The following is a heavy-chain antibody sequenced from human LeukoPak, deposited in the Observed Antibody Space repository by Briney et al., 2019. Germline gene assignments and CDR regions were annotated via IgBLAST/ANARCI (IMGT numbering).Heavy chain of an antibody. CDR1: GYTFTSYG. J-gene: IGHJ6*03. D-gene: IGHD3-3*01. CDR2: ISAYNGNT. CDR3: ARVGRYDFWSGYSSYYYYYMDV. V-gene: IGHV1-18*01. Sequence: ASVKVSCKASGYTFTSYGISWVRQAPGQGLEWMGWISAYNGNTNYAQKLQGRVTMTTDTSTSTAYMELRSLRSDDTGVYYCARVGRYDFWSGYSSYYYYYMDVWGKGTTVTVSS.